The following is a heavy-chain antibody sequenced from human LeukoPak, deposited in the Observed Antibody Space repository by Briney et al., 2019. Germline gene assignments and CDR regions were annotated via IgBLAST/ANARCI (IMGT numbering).Heavy chain of an antibody. V-gene: IGHV4-59*11. CDR3: ARGIAAAGTLPYYYYYYMDV. CDR1: GGSISSHY. J-gene: IGHJ6*03. Sequence: SETLSLTCTVSGGSISSHYWSWIRQPPGKGLEWIGYIYYSGSTNYNPSLKSRVTISVDTSKNQFSLKLSSVTAADTAVYYRARGIAAAGTLPYYYYYYMDVWGKGTTVTVSS. CDR2: IYYSGST. D-gene: IGHD6-13*01.